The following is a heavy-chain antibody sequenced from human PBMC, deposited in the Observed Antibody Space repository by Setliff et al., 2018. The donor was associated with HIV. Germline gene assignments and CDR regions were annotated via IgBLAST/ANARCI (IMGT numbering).Heavy chain of an antibody. Sequence: SETLSLTCTVSGGSINNHYWSWIRQPPGKGLEWIGSIHYSVSTNYNPSLKSRVTISVDTSKNQFSLKLTSVTAADTAVYYCARSWGSGSYPYWGQGTLVTVSS. CDR3: ARSWGSGSYPY. CDR1: GGSINNHY. D-gene: IGHD3-10*01. J-gene: IGHJ4*02. CDR2: IHYSVST. V-gene: IGHV4-59*11.